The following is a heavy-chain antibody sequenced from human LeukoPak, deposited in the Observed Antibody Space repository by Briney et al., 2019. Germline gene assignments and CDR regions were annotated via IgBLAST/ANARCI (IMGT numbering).Heavy chain of an antibody. J-gene: IGHJ4*02. CDR2: IKQDGSEK. D-gene: IGHD1-26*01. Sequence: GGSLRLSCAASGFTFSSYWMSWVRQAPGKGLEWVANIKQDGSEKYYVDSVKGRFTVSRDNAQNSLFLQMNSLRAEDTALYYCARDTVGVTDYWGQGTLVTVSS. V-gene: IGHV3-7*01. CDR1: GFTFSSYW. CDR3: ARDTVGVTDY.